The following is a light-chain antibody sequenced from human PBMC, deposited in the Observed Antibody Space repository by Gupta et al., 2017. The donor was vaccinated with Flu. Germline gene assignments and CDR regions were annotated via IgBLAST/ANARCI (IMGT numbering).Light chain of an antibody. CDR1: HMGSKS. J-gene: IGLJ2*01. CDR2: DDS. V-gene: IGLV3-21*02. Sequence: SYVLTQPPSVSVAPGQTARIPCGGNHMGSKSVHWYQQRPGQAPVLVICDDSDRPSGVPERFSGSKSGNTATLTISGVEAGDEADYYCQVWESTSDDVVFGGGTKLTVL. CDR3: QVWESTSDDVV.